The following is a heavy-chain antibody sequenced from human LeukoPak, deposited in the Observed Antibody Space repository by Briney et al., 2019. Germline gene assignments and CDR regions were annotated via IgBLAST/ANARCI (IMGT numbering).Heavy chain of an antibody. CDR1: GFTFSRYW. CDR3: ARDQYDTWSRRGNFDS. D-gene: IGHD3-3*01. CDR2: IKLDGSEK. V-gene: IGHV3-7*03. Sequence: PGGSLRLSCVGSGFTFSRYWLNWVRQAPGKGLEWVANIKLDGSEKNYVDSVKGRFTISRDNTKNPLYLQMDSLRVEDTAVFYCARDQYDTWSRRGNFDSWGQGTLVIVSS. J-gene: IGHJ4*02.